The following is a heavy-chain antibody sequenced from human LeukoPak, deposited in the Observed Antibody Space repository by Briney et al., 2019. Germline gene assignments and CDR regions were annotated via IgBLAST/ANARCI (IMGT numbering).Heavy chain of an antibody. V-gene: IGHV4-59*01. Sequence: SETLSLTCTVSGGSISSYYWSWIRQPPGKGLEWIGYIYYSGSTHYNPSLKSRVTISVDTSKNQFSLKLSSVTAADTAVYYCASSRRYCSGGSCYANDNFDYWGQGTLVTVSS. CDR1: GGSISSYY. CDR3: ASSRRYCSGGSCYANDNFDY. CDR2: IYYSGST. D-gene: IGHD2-15*01. J-gene: IGHJ4*02.